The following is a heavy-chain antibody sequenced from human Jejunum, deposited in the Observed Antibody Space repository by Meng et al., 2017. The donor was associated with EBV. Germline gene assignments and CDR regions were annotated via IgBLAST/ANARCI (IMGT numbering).Heavy chain of an antibody. Sequence: LGLRLLNHWGTLFVSCPGSGHLGSGGRCYWKSVRQATGTGLDWIGYVCYSGTTHYNPSRQSRVSMSLDTAKNQFSLKLSSVTAADTAMYYCAGDRRAYCGGGCNPLDYWGQGTLVTVSS. CDR2: VCYSGTT. CDR3: AGDRRAYCGGGCNPLDY. J-gene: IGHJ4*02. D-gene: IGHD2-21*02. CDR1: GHLGSGGRCY. V-gene: IGHV4-61*01.